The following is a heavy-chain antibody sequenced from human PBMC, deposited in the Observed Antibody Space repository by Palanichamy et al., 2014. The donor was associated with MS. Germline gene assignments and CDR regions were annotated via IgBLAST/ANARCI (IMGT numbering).Heavy chain of an antibody. CDR2: IKQDGSQK. CDR1: GFTFSGYW. CDR3: ANRIGTGDYWYFDL. V-gene: IGHV3-7*01. Sequence: EVQLVQSGGGLVQPGGSLRLSCAASGFTFSGYWMTWVRQAPGRGLEWVANIKQDGSQKFYVDSAKGRFTISRDNAQNSVYLQMNSLRVEDTAVYYCANRIGTGDYWYFDLWGRGALVTVSS. D-gene: IGHD1-1*01. J-gene: IGHJ2*01.